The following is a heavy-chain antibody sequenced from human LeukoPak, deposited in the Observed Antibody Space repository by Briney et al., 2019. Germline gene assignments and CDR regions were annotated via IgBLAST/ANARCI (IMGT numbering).Heavy chain of an antibody. CDR1: GGTFSSCA. CDR2: IIPIFGTA. CDR3: ARNYDSSGYPRGLGY. J-gene: IGHJ4*02. Sequence: GASVKVSCKASGGTFSSCAISWVRQAPGQGLEWMGGIIPIFGTANYAQKFQGRVTITADESTSTAYMELSSLRSEDTAVYYCARNYDSSGYPRGLGYWGQGTLVTVSS. D-gene: IGHD3-22*01. V-gene: IGHV1-69*13.